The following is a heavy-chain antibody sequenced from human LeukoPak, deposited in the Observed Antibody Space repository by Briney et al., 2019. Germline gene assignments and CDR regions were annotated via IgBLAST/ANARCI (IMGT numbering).Heavy chain of an antibody. D-gene: IGHD6-19*01. J-gene: IGHJ6*02. CDR1: GFTLSDYY. CDR2: IGGSSSHT. V-gene: IGHV3-11*05. Sequence: GGSLRLSCAASGFTLSDYYMSWIRQAPGKGLEWVPYIGGSSSHTDYADSVKGRFTVSRDNAKNSLYLQMSSLRDEDTAVYYCARDGKSVAGAIYYYGIDVWGQGTTVTVSS. CDR3: ARDGKSVAGAIYYYGIDV.